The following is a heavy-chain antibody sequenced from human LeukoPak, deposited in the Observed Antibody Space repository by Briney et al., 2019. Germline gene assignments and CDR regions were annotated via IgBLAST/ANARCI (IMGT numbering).Heavy chain of an antibody. CDR2: INHSGST. V-gene: IGHV4-34*01. CDR3: ARPAIVVVPAAKGGSSWSGDY. D-gene: IGHD2-2*01. Sequence: SETLSLTCAVYGGSFSGYYWSWIRQPPGKGLEWIGEINHSGSTNYNPSLKSRVTISVDTSKNQFSLKLSSVTAADTAVYYCARPAIVVVPAAKGGSSWSGDYWGQGTLVTVSS. CDR1: GGSFSGYY. J-gene: IGHJ4*02.